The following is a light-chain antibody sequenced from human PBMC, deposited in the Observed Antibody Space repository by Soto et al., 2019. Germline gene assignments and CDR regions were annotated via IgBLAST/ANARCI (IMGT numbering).Light chain of an antibody. CDR2: AAS. Sequence: IQLTQSPSSLSASAGDRVTITCRASQGISSYLAWYQQKPGKAPKLLIYAASTLQSGVPSRFSGSGSGTEFTLTISSLQPEDFATYYCQHLNSYPLTFGGGTKVDIK. CDR1: QGISSY. V-gene: IGKV1-9*01. J-gene: IGKJ4*01. CDR3: QHLNSYPLT.